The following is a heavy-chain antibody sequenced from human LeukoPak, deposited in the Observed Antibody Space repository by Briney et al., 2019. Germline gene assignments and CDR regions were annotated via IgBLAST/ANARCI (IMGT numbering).Heavy chain of an antibody. D-gene: IGHD2-2*01. CDR2: IIPIFGTA. V-gene: IGHV1-69*13. CDR1: GGTFSSYA. J-gene: IGHJ4*02. CDR3: ARDGGYCSSTSCHEFYY. Sequence: SVKVSCKASGGTFSSYAISWVRQAPGQGLEWMGGIIPIFGTANYAQKFQGRVTITADESTSTAYMELSSLRSEDTAVYYCARDGGYCSSTSCHEFYYWGQGTLVTVSS.